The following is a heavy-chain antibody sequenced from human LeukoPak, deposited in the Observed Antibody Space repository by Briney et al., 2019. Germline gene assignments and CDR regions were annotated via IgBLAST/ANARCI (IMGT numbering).Heavy chain of an antibody. CDR1: GFTFDDYA. V-gene: IGHV3-9*01. CDR3: AKDLQFYYYCGVDV. J-gene: IGHJ6*02. Sequence: GGSPRLSCAASGFTFDDYAMHWVRQAPGKGLEWVSGISWNSGSIGYADSVKGRFTISRDNAKNSLYLQMNSLRAEDTALYYCAKDLQFYYYCGVDVWGQGTTVTVSS. D-gene: IGHD5-24*01. CDR2: ISWNSGSI.